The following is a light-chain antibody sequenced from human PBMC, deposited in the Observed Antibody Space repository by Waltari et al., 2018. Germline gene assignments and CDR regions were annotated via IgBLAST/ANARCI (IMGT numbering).Light chain of an antibody. CDR2: DAS. CDR1: QLVRSF. V-gene: IGKV3-11*01. J-gene: IGKJ4*01. Sequence: EIVLTQSPATLSLSPGERATLSCRASQLVRSFLAWYQQKPGQAPRLLIHDASNRATGIPVRFSGSGSGTDFTLTISSLEPEDFAVYYCQQRINWPLTFGGGTKVEIK. CDR3: QQRINWPLT.